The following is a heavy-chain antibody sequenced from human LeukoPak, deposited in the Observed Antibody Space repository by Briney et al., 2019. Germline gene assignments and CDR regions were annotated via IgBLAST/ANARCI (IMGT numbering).Heavy chain of an antibody. CDR3: AREGGYYDFWSGYYTGGYYYYMDV. V-gene: IGHV3-7*01. CDR2: IKQDGSEK. J-gene: IGHJ6*03. D-gene: IGHD3-3*01. CDR1: GFTFSTYS. Sequence: GGSLRLSCAASGFTFSTYSMNWVRQAPGKGLEWVANIKQDGSEKYYVDSVKGRFTISRDNAKNSLYLQMNSLRAEDTAVYYCAREGGYYDFWSGYYTGGYYYYMDVWGKGTTVTVSS.